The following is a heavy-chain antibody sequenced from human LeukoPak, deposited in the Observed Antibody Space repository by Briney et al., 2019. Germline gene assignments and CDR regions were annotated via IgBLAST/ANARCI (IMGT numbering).Heavy chain of an antibody. D-gene: IGHD5-24*01. V-gene: IGHV4-39*01. J-gene: IGHJ4*02. Sequence: SETLSLTCTVSGGSISSSSYYWGWIRQPPGKGLEWIGSIYYSGSTYYNPSLKSRVTISVDTSKNQFSLKLSSVTAADTALYYCARQVEMTAITSFWGQGTLVTVSS. CDR1: GGSISSSSYY. CDR2: IYYSGST. CDR3: ARQVEMTAITSF.